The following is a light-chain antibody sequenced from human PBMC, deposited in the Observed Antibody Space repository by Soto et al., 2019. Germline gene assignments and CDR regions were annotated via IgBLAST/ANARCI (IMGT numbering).Light chain of an antibody. CDR3: SSFTSRFTFV. Sequence: ALTQPASVSGSPGQSIAISCTGTRSNVGAYNYVSWYQQHPGKAPKLMISEVTNRPSGVSDRFSGSKSGNTASLTISGLQAEDEADYYCSSFTSRFTFVFGTGTKVTVL. J-gene: IGLJ1*01. CDR1: RSNVGAYNY. CDR2: EVT. V-gene: IGLV2-14*01.